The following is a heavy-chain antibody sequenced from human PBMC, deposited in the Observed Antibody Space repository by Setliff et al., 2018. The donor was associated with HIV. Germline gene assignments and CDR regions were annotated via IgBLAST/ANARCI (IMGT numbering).Heavy chain of an antibody. V-gene: IGHV4-34*01. J-gene: IGHJ5*02. CDR1: GGSVSGYY. Sequence: SETLSLTCAVYGGSVSGYYWSWIRQPPGKGLEWIGEMNHSGSRKYNPSLKSRVTMSVDTSKRQFSLNLTSVTAADTAVYYCARGTKSVWGRWFDPWGQGALVTVSS. D-gene: IGHD3-16*01. CDR3: ARGTKSVWGRWFDP. CDR2: MNHSGSR.